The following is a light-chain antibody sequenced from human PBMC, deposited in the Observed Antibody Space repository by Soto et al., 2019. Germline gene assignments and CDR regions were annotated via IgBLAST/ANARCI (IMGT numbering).Light chain of an antibody. CDR2: KAS. CDR3: QQNNSYGVT. J-gene: IGKJ1*01. V-gene: IGKV1-5*03. CDR1: QSISSW. Sequence: DIQMTQSPSTLSASVGDRVIITCRASQSISSWLAWYQQKPGKAPKLLISKASDLENGVPSRFSGYGSGTVFTLTITSLQPDDYATYYCQQNNSYGVTFGQGTKVEI.